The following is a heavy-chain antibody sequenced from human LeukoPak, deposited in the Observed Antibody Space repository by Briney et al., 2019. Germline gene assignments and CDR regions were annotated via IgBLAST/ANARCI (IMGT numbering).Heavy chain of an antibody. Sequence: GGSLRLSCAASGFTFSSYSMNWVRQAPGKGLEWVSSISSSSSYIYYADSVKGRFTISRDDATSSLHLQMNSLRVEDTAVYYCAGIDADWGQGTLVTVSS. CDR3: AGIDAD. D-gene: IGHD3-9*01. V-gene: IGHV3-21*04. CDR2: ISSSSSYI. J-gene: IGHJ4*02. CDR1: GFTFSSYS.